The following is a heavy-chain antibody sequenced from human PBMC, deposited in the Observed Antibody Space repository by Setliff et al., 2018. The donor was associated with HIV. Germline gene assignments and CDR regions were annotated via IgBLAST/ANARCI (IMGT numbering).Heavy chain of an antibody. CDR2: ISSSSNYM. CDR3: VRGSIGFCSGMTNCQSLCDI. Sequence: GGSLRLSCAVSGFTLSPYTMNWVRQAPGKGLEWVSSISSSSNYMAYGDSVKGRFSISRDDAKNSLYLQANSLRAEDTAVYYCVRGSIGFCSGMTNCQSLCDIWGQVTMVTVSS. J-gene: IGHJ3*02. D-gene: IGHD2-15*01. V-gene: IGHV3-21*06. CDR1: GFTLSPYT.